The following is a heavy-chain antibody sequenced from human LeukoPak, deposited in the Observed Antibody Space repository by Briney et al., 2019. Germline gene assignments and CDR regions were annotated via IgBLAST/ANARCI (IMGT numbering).Heavy chain of an antibody. CDR3: ARVRHVLLWFGAFFDI. D-gene: IGHD3-10*01. J-gene: IGHJ3*02. CDR1: GGSFSGYY. Sequence: SETLSLTCAVYGGSFSGYYWSWIRQPPGKGLEWIGEINHSGSTNYNPSLKSRVTISVDTSKNQFSLKLSSVTAADTAVYYCARVRHVLLWFGAFFDIWGQGTMVTVSS. V-gene: IGHV4-34*01. CDR2: INHSGST.